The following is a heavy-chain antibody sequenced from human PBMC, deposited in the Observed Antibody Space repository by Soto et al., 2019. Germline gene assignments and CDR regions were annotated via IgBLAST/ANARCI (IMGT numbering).Heavy chain of an antibody. Sequence: GGSLRLPCAASGFTFTRYSMNWVRQAPGKGLEWVSSISSTTNYIYYGDSMKGRFTISRDNAKNSLYLEMNSLRAEDTAVYYCARESEDLTSNFDYWGQGTLVTVSS. V-gene: IGHV3-21*06. CDR2: ISSTTNYI. J-gene: IGHJ4*02. CDR3: ARESEDLTSNFDY. CDR1: GFTFTRYS.